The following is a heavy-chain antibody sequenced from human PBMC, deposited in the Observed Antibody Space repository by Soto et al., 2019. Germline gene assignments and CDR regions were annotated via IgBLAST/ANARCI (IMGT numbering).Heavy chain of an antibody. CDR3: ARGPNFYGSGSYYNVGGVSYHYYMDV. D-gene: IGHD3-10*01. CDR2: ISVYNGNT. CDR1: GYTFTKYG. Sequence: QVQLVQSGAEVKKPGASVKVSCKASGYTFTKYGISWVRQAPGQGLEWMGWISVYNGNTHYAEQLQEEVPRTTDTSTSTAFMELRSLTSDDTAVYFCARGPNFYGSGSYYNVGGVSYHYYMDVWGKGTTVTVSS. J-gene: IGHJ6*03. V-gene: IGHV1-18*01.